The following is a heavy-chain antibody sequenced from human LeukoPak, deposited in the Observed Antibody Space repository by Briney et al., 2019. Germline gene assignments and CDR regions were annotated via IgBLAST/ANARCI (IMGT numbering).Heavy chain of an antibody. D-gene: IGHD5-24*01. Sequence: PGGSLRLSCAASGFTFSSYAMHWVRQAPGKGLEWVAVISYDGSNKYYADSVKGRFTISRDYSKNTLYLQMNSLRAEDTAVYYCAKGISRDSVYWGQGTLVTVSS. CDR2: ISYDGSNK. J-gene: IGHJ4*02. CDR3: AKGISRDSVY. CDR1: GFTFSSYA. V-gene: IGHV3-30*04.